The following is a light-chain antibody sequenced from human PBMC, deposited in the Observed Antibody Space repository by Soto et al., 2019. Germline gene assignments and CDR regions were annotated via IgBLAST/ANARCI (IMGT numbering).Light chain of an antibody. J-gene: IGLJ1*01. CDR3: GSWDSSLRAYV. Sequence: QSVLTQPPSVSAAPGQKVTISCSGSSSNIGGNSVSWYQQLPGTAPNILIYDDNKRPSGIPDRFTRSKSDTSATLGITGFQTGDEADYYCGSWDSSLRAYVFGTGTKVT. CDR2: DDN. CDR1: SSNIGGNS. V-gene: IGLV1-51*01.